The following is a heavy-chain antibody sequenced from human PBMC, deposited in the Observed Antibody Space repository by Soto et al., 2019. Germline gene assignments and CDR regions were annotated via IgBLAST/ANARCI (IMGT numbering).Heavy chain of an antibody. J-gene: IGHJ4*02. CDR1: GFTFSSYW. Sequence: GGSLRLSCAASGFTFSSYWMSWVRQAPGKGLEWVANIKQDGSEKYYVDSVKGRFTISRDNAKNSLYLQMNSLRAEDTAVYYCARTSPGIQLWSQFDYWGQGTLVTVSS. D-gene: IGHD5-18*01. V-gene: IGHV3-7*05. CDR2: IKQDGSEK. CDR3: ARTSPGIQLWSQFDY.